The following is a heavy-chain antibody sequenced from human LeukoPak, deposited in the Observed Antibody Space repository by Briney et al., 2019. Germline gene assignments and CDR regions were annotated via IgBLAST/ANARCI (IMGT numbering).Heavy chain of an antibody. D-gene: IGHD2-15*01. V-gene: IGHV3-64*01. CDR2: ITSNGGGP. J-gene: IGHJ4*02. CDR3: AREYCSGGDCQYYFDY. Sequence: GGSLRLSCAASGFTFSSYAMHWVRQAPGQGLEYVSAITSNGGGPYYANSVRGRFTISRDNSKNTLYLQMGSLRAEDMAVYYCAREYCSGGDCQYYFDYWGQGTLVTVSS. CDR1: GFTFSSYA.